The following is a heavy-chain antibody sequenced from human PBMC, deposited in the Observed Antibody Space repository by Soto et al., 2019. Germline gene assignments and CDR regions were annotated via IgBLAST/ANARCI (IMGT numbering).Heavy chain of an antibody. CDR3: AKAGGYDSYYYYGVDV. D-gene: IGHD5-12*01. Sequence: GGSLRLSCAASGFTFSSYAMIWVRQVPGKGLEWVSVISGSGGSTNYADSVKGRFTISRDNSKNTLYLQMNSLRAEDTAVYYCAKAGGYDSYYYYGVDVWGQGTTVTVSS. CDR1: GFTFSSYA. V-gene: IGHV3-23*01. J-gene: IGHJ6*02. CDR2: ISGSGGST.